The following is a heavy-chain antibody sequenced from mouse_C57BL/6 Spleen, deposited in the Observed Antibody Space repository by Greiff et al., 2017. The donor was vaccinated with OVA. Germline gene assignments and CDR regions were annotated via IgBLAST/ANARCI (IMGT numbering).Heavy chain of an antibody. J-gene: IGHJ1*03. CDR1: GYTFTSYD. D-gene: IGHD1-1*01. CDR3: AGSYYGSNWDFDV. Sequence: VQLQESGPELVKPGASVKLSCKASGYTFTSYDINWVKQRPGQGLEWIGWINPRDGSTKYNEKFKGQATLTVDTSSSTAYLTLNSLTTEDSAVYFCAGSYYGSNWDFDVWGTGTTVTVSS. V-gene: IGHV1-85*01. CDR2: INPRDGST.